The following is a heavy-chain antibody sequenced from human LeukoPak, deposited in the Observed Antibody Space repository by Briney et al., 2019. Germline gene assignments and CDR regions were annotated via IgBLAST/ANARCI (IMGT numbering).Heavy chain of an antibody. D-gene: IGHD2-2*02. CDR1: GYPYTKSW. J-gene: IGHJ4*02. V-gene: IGHV5-51*01. CDR3: ARQGCTTTSCHTIDY. Sequence: GESLKTSCKGSGYPYTKSWIAWVRQMHGKGLELMGIINPLDSETRYSPPFQGQVTISVDKSISTAYLQWNSLKASDTAMYYCARQGCTTTSCHTIDYWGQGTLVTVSS. CDR2: INPLDSET.